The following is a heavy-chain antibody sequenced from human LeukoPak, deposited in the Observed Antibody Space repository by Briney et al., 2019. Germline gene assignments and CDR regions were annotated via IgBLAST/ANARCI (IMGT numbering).Heavy chain of an antibody. Sequence: ASVKVSCKASGYTFTSYAMHWVRQAPGQSLEWMGWINVVNGDTKYSQKFQGRVTITRDTSASTVYMELSSLRSEDTAVYYCARDRQTGTTWSYNWFDPWGQGTLVTVSS. J-gene: IGHJ5*02. CDR1: GYTFTSYA. CDR3: ARDRQTGTTWSYNWFDP. CDR2: INVVNGDT. V-gene: IGHV1-3*01. D-gene: IGHD1-1*01.